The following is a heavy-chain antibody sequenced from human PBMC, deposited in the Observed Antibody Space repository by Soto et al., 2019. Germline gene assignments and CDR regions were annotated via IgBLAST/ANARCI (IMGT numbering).Heavy chain of an antibody. Sequence: PGGSLRLSCAASGFTFSNAWMSWFRQAPGKGLEWVGRIKSKTDGGTTDYAAPVKGRFTISRDDSKNTLYLQMNSLKTEDTAVYYCTTVTIAAAGNVVGLIDYWGQGTLVTVSS. CDR2: IKSKTDGGTT. J-gene: IGHJ4*02. V-gene: IGHV3-15*01. CDR3: TTVTIAAAGNVVGLIDY. CDR1: GFTFSNAW. D-gene: IGHD6-13*01.